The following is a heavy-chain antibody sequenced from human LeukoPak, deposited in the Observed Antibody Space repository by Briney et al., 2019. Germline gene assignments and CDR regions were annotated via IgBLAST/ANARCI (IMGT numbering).Heavy chain of an antibody. J-gene: IGHJ4*02. D-gene: IGHD6-13*01. Sequence: GGSLRLSCAASGFTFSSYAMSWVRQAPGKGLEWVSYISSTSSTIYYADSVKGRFSISRDNAKNSLYLQMNSLRAEDTAVYYCASGLYSSSWVDYWGQGTLVTVSS. CDR2: ISSTSSTI. CDR1: GFTFSSYA. CDR3: ASGLYSSSWVDY. V-gene: IGHV3-48*04.